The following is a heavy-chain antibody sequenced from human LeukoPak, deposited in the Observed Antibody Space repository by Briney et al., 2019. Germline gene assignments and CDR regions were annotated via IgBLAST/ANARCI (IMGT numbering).Heavy chain of an antibody. CDR1: GGSISSGGYY. J-gene: IGHJ5*02. CDR3: ARDYAQERLVVPRGFDP. Sequence: SETLSLTCTVSGGSISSGGYYWSWIRQPPGKGLEWIGYIYRSGSTYYNPSLKSRVTISVDRSKNQFSLKLSSVTAADTAVYYCARDYAQERLVVPRGFDPWGQGTLVTVSS. CDR2: IYRSGST. V-gene: IGHV4-30-2*01. D-gene: IGHD2-2*01.